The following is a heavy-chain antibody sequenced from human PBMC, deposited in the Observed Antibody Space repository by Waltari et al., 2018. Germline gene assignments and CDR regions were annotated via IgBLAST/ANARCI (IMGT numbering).Heavy chain of an antibody. Sequence: QVNLVESGGGVVQPGGSLRLSCATSGFTFSNFGMHWVRQCPGRGRGGVVFIWLEGSKKFYADSVRGRFTSSRDNSARTLYLDMDSLRLDDTAMYYCAKDAFGNTYLDFWGQGTLVTVSS. CDR2: IWLEGSKK. V-gene: IGHV3-30*02. J-gene: IGHJ4*02. CDR1: GFTFSNFG. D-gene: IGHD2-2*02. CDR3: AKDAFGNTYLDF.